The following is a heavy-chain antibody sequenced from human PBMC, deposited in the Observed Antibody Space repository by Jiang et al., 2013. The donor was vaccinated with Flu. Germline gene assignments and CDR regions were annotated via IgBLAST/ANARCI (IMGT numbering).Heavy chain of an antibody. V-gene: IGHV4-31*03. D-gene: IGHD5-24*01. CDR1: GGSISSGGYY. J-gene: IGHJ6*03. CDR2: IYYSGST. Sequence: TCTVSGGSISSGGYYWSWIRQHPGKGLEWIGYIYYSGSTYYNPSLKSRVTISVDTSKNQFSLKLSSVTAADTAVYYCARSRRDGYNYQYYYYMDVWGKGTTVTVSS. CDR3: ARSRRDGYNYQYYYYMDV.